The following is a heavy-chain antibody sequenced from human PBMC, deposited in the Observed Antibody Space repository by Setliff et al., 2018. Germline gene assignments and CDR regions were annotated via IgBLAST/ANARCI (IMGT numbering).Heavy chain of an antibody. CDR2: ISSTSSSI. Sequence: PGGSLRLSCAASGFIFSNYSMNWVRQAPGEGLEWVSSISSTSSSIYYADSVKGRFTISRDNAKNSLYLQMNSLRDEDTAVYYCARDGSPDSRFDAFDIWGQGTMVTVSS. J-gene: IGHJ3*02. V-gene: IGHV3-21*01. D-gene: IGHD2-21*01. CDR3: ARDGSPDSRFDAFDI. CDR1: GFIFSNYS.